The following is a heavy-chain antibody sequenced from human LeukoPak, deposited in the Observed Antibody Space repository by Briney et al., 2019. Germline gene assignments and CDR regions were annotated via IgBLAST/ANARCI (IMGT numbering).Heavy chain of an antibody. CDR2: IRYDGSEK. CDR3: ARVLYTSGWFGTFAY. D-gene: IGHD6-19*01. Sequence: GGSLRLSCTASGFTFSSYGMHWVRQAPGKGLEWVTFIRYDGSEKYYADSVKGRFTISRDSSKNTLYLEMSSLRADDTAVYYCARVLYTSGWFGTFAYWGQGTLVTVSS. V-gene: IGHV3-30*02. J-gene: IGHJ4*02. CDR1: GFTFSSYG.